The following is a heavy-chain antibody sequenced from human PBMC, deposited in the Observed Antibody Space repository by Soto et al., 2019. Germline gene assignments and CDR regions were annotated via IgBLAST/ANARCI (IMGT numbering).Heavy chain of an antibody. D-gene: IGHD2-8*01. CDR2: INHSGST. J-gene: IGHJ5*02. Sequence: QVQLQQWGAGLLKPSETLSLTCAVYGGSFSGYYWSWIRQPPGKGLEWIGEINHSGSTNYNPSLKSRVTISVDTSKNQLSLKLSSVTAADTAVYYCARGGCPIGDCTKQGWFDRWGQGTLVTVSS. CDR1: GGSFSGYY. V-gene: IGHV4-34*01. CDR3: ARGGCPIGDCTKQGWFDR.